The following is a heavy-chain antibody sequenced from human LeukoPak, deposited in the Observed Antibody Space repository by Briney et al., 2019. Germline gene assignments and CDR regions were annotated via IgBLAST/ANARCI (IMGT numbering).Heavy chain of an antibody. V-gene: IGHV1-18*04. CDR2: ISAYNGNT. J-gene: IGHJ5*02. D-gene: IGHD3-10*01. Sequence: GASVKVSCKASGYTFTGYYMHWVRQAPGQGLEWMGWISAYNGNTNYAQKLQGRVTMTTDTSTSTAYMELRSLRSDDTAVYYCARDPAPYGSGEPLNWFDPWGQGTLVTVSS. CDR3: ARDPAPYGSGEPLNWFDP. CDR1: GYTFTGYY.